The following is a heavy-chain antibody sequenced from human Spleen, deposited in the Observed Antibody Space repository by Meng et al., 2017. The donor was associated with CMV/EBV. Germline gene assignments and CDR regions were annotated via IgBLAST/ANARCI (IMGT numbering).Heavy chain of an antibody. CDR3: AKGRSMLNTYYFDY. Sequence: SLKIYCAASGFTFDDYAMHWVRQAPGKGLEWVSGISWNSGSIGYADSVKGRFTISRDNAKNSLYLQMNSLRAEDTALYYCAKGRSMLNTYYFDYWSQGTLVTVSS. V-gene: IGHV3-9*01. CDR1: GFTFDDYA. J-gene: IGHJ4*02. D-gene: IGHD2-8*01. CDR2: ISWNSGSI.